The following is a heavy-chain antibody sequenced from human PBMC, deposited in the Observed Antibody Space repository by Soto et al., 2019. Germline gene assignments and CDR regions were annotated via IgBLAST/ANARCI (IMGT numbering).Heavy chain of an antibody. J-gene: IGHJ4*02. Sequence: ASVKVSCKASGYTFTSYYMHWVRQAPGQGLDWMGIISPSGGGTSYAQKFQGRVTMTRDTSTSTVYMELSSLRSEDTAVYYCARVSSRYCSGGSCYIFDYWGQGTLVTVSS. CDR3: ARVSSRYCSGGSCYIFDY. D-gene: IGHD2-15*01. CDR2: ISPSGGGT. CDR1: GYTFTSYY. V-gene: IGHV1-46*01.